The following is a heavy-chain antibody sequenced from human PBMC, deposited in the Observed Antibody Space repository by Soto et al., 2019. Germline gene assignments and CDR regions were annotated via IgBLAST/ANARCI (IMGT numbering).Heavy chain of an antibody. V-gene: IGHV4-31*03. D-gene: IGHD3-10*01. J-gene: IGHJ4*02. CDR2: IYYSGST. CDR1: GGSISSGGYY. Sequence: SETLSLTCTVSGGSISSGGYYWSWIRQHPGKGLEWIGYIYYSGSTYYNPSLKSRVTISVDTSKNQFSLKLSSVTAADTAVYYCAREVRSGYFDYWGQGTLVTVSS. CDR3: AREVRSGYFDY.